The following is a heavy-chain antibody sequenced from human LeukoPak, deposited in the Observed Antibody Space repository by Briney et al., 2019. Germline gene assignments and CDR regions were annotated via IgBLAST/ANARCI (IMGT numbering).Heavy chain of an antibody. CDR3: AKTDIWSGYGMDV. CDR2: ISGGGGSA. J-gene: IGHJ6*02. V-gene: IGHV3-23*01. CDR1: GFTFSSYA. D-gene: IGHD3-3*01. Sequence: GWSLRLSCAASGFTFSSYAMRWVRQAPGKGLEWVSAISGGGGSAYYADSVKDRFTISRDNSKNTLYLQMNSLRAEDTAVYHCAKTDIWSGYGMDVWGQGTTVTVSS.